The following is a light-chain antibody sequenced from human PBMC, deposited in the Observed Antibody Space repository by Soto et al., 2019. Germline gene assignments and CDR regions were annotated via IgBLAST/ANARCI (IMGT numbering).Light chain of an antibody. V-gene: IGKV1-33*01. CDR1: QVIRND. CDR2: DAS. CDR3: QQFDDLSLT. J-gene: IGKJ4*01. Sequence: DIQMTQSPSSRSTSVGDRVTITSLASQVIRNDLGWYQQKAHKVPKLLIHDASTLATGVPSRFTGSGSGTDFTLTINSLQPEDVATYYCQQFDDLSLTFGGGTKVDIK.